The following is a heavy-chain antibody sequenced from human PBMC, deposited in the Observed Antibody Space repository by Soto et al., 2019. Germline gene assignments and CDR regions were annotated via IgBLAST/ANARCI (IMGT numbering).Heavy chain of an antibody. J-gene: IGHJ5*02. CDR2: IYYSGST. V-gene: IGHV4-31*03. CDR3: ARDIAAAGYNWFEP. D-gene: IGHD6-13*01. CDR1: VGSISSGGYY. Sequence: SETLSLTCTFSVGSISSGGYYCSWIRQHPGKGLEWIGYIYYSGSTYYNPSLKSRVTISVGTSKNQFSLKLSSVTAADTAVYYCARDIAAAGYNWFEPWGPGTLVSVSS.